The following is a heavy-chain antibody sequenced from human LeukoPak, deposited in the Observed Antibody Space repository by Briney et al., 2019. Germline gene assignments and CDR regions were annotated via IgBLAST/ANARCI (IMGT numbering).Heavy chain of an antibody. V-gene: IGHV3-23*01. CDR3: AKDDGGSVTTTDFEY. CDR1: GFTFSNYD. D-gene: IGHD4-17*01. J-gene: IGHJ4*02. Sequence: GGSLRPSCAASGFTFSNYDLSWVRQVPGKGLEWVSGITGSGGSTYYADSVKGRFTISRDNSKNTLYLQMNSLRAEDTAVYFCAKDDGGSVTTTDFEYWGQGTLVTVSS. CDR2: ITGSGGST.